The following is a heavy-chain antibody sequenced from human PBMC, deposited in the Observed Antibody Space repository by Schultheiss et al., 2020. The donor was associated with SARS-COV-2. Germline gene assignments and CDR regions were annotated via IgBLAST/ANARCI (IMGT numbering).Heavy chain of an antibody. CDR3: ARNGAARDGSGFFFGF. CDR2: ISTYNANT. J-gene: IGHJ4*02. D-gene: IGHD3-22*01. CDR1: GGTFSSYA. Sequence: ASVKVSCKASGGTFSSYAISWVRQAPGQGLEWMGRISTYNANTDFAQKFQGRVTLTADTSTSTAYMELRSLRSDDTAVYFCARNGAARDGSGFFFGFWGQGTLVTVSS. V-gene: IGHV1-18*01.